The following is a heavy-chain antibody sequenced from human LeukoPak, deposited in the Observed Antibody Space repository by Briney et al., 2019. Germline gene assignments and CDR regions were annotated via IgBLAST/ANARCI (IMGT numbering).Heavy chain of an antibody. J-gene: IGHJ4*02. V-gene: IGHV3-74*03. CDR3: VRSRFTTSSFDY. CDR1: GFTFSSSW. CDR2: INSDESVT. D-gene: IGHD2-2*01. Sequence: PGGSLRLSCAASGFTFSSSWMQWVRQAPGQGLVWVSRINSDESVTTYTNSVKGRFTISRDNAKNTLYLQMNSLRAEDTAMYYCVRSRFTTSSFDYWGPGTLVTVSS.